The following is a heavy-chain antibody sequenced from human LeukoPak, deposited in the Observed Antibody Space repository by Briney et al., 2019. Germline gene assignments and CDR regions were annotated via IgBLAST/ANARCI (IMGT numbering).Heavy chain of an antibody. J-gene: IGHJ4*02. CDR2: IRYDGSNK. D-gene: IGHD3-22*01. Sequence: PGGSLRLSCAASGFTFSSYAMHWVRQAPGKGLEWVAFIRYDGSNKFYADSVKGRSTVSRDNSKNTLYLQMNSLRPEDTAVYYCAKDAAFDYYDSSGYPHYWGQGTLVTVSS. V-gene: IGHV3-30*02. CDR1: GFTFSSYA. CDR3: AKDAAFDYYDSSGYPHY.